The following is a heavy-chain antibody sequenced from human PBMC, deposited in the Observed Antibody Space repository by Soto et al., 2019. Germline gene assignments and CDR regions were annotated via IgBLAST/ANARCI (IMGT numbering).Heavy chain of an antibody. J-gene: IGHJ4*02. CDR2: VSVSGGST. CDR3: AKDRYLDHDSRGYLFDN. CDR1: GFTFSRYA. D-gene: IGHD3-22*01. Sequence: GGSLILSCAASGFTFSRYAMSWGRQAPGKGLEWVSDVSVSGGSTYYADSVKGRFTISRDNSKNTLYLQMNSLRAEDTAVYYCAKDRYLDHDSRGYLFDNWGQGTLVTVSS. V-gene: IGHV3-23*01.